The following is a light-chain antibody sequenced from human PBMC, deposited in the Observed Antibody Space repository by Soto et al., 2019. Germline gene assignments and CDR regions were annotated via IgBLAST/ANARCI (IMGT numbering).Light chain of an antibody. Sequence: DIQMTQSPSSLSASIGDRVTITCRASQDITNYLAWYQQRPGKVPKLLIYAASTLQSGVPSRFSGSVSGTDFTLNISSLQPEDVATYYCQSYKSALFTFGPGTKVDIK. CDR2: AAS. V-gene: IGKV1-27*01. CDR3: QSYKSALFT. J-gene: IGKJ3*01. CDR1: QDITNY.